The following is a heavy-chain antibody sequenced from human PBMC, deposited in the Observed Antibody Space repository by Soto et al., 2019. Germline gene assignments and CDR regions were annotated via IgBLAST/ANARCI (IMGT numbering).Heavy chain of an antibody. V-gene: IGHV5-51*01. Sequence: GESLKISCKGSGYSFTSYWIGWVRQMPGKGLEWMGIIYPGDSDTRYSPSFQGQVTISADKSIRTAYLQWSSLKASDTAMYYCARHVGYGDYSYYYYGTDVWGQGTTVTSP. J-gene: IGHJ6*02. CDR3: ARHVGYGDYSYYYYGTDV. D-gene: IGHD4-17*01. CDR2: IYPGDSDT. CDR1: GYSFTSYW.